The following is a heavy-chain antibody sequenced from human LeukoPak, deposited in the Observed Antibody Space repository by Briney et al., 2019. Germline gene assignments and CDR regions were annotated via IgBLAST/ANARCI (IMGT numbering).Heavy chain of an antibody. Sequence: SETLSLTCTVAGGSISSDYWSWIRQPPGKGLEWIGYIYYSGSTNYNPSLKSRVTISVDTSKNQFSLKLSSVTAADTAVYYCARDSSLVPRGYYYYMDVWGKGTTVTVSS. J-gene: IGHJ6*03. V-gene: IGHV4-59*01. D-gene: IGHD3-10*01. CDR3: ARDSSLVPRGYYYYMDV. CDR1: GGSISSDY. CDR2: IYYSGST.